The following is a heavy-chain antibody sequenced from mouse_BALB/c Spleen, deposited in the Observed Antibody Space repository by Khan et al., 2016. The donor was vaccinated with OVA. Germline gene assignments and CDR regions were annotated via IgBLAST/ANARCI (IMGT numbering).Heavy chain of an antibody. Sequence: EVQLQESGAELVKPGASVKLSCSASGFNIKDTYIHWMKQRPEQGLEWIGRIDPPNDDSKYGPKFQAKATLKANTSSNTAYLQLSSLTSEDTAVDYCASLYGNPLAYWGQGTQVSVSA. V-gene: IGHV14-3*02. CDR2: IDPPNDDS. CDR1: GFNIKDTY. CDR3: ASLYGNPLAY. J-gene: IGHJ3*01. D-gene: IGHD2-1*01.